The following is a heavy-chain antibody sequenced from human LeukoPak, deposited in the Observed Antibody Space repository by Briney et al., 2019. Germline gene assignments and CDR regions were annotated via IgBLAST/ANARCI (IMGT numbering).Heavy chain of an antibody. CDR3: ARDDSGPRNKYYYASTGFYSRPYYLDY. CDR1: GFTFRNYR. V-gene: IGHV3-7*01. CDR2: IKLDGSDQ. Sequence: GGSLRLSCAASGFTFRNYRMSWVRQAPGEGLEWLANIKLDGSDQHYADSVKGRFTISRDNAKNSLFLQMDSLRAADTAVYYCARDDSGPRNKYYYASTGFYSRPYYLDYWGQGALVTVSS. D-gene: IGHD3-10*01. J-gene: IGHJ4*02.